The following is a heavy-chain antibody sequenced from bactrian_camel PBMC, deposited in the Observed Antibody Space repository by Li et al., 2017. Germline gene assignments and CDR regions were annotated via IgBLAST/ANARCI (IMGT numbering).Heavy chain of an antibody. CDR3: AAVNWAWLRFPRTDEFQH. Sequence: HVQLVESGGGSVQAGGSLGLSCAASGYTTNLFCMGWFREATGKEREEVARINSDGGTSYADSVKGRFTISHDAAVNTLWLEMNNLQPEDTGIYYCAAVNWAWLRFPRTDEFQHWGQGTQVTVS. V-gene: IGHV3S63*01. CDR1: GYTTNLFC. CDR2: INSDGGT. J-gene: IGHJ4*01. D-gene: IGHD1*01.